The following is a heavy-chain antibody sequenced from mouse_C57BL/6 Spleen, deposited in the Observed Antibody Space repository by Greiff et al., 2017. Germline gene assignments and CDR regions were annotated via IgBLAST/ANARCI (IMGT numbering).Heavy chain of an antibody. D-gene: IGHD2-1*01. V-gene: IGHV1-72*01. CDR1: GYTFTSYW. CDR2: IDPNSCGT. J-gene: IGHJ1*03. Sequence: VQLQQPGAELVKPGASVKLSCKASGYTFTSYWMHWVKQRPGRGLEWIGRIDPNSCGTKYNEKFKSKATLTGDKPSSTAYMQFSGLTSEDSAVYYCARFGNYDWYFDVWGTGTTVTVSS. CDR3: ARFGNYDWYFDV.